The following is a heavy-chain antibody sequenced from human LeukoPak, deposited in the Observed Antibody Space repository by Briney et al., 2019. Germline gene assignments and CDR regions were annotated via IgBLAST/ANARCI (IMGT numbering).Heavy chain of an antibody. Sequence: PGRSLRLSCAASGFTFSSYGMHWVRQAPGKGLEWVAVIWYDGSNKYYADSVKGRFTISRDNSKNTLYLQMNSLTAEDAAVYYCAKPLPASGYYVSWAFDIWGQGTMVTVSS. CDR3: AKPLPASGYYVSWAFDI. V-gene: IGHV3-33*06. CDR1: GFTFSSYG. J-gene: IGHJ3*02. CDR2: IWYDGSNK. D-gene: IGHD3-3*01.